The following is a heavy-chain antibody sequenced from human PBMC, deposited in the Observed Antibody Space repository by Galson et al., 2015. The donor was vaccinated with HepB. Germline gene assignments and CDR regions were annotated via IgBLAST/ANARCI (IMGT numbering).Heavy chain of an antibody. J-gene: IGHJ6*02. D-gene: IGHD3-10*01. CDR1: GGSISSYY. CDR2: IYTSGST. Sequence: TLSLTCTVSGGSISSYYWSWIRQPAGKGLEWIGRIYTSGSTNYNPSLKSRVTMSVDTSKNQFSLKLSSVTAADTAVYYCARGPFSRSGSEWGQYGMDVWGQGTTVTVSS. CDR3: ARGPFSRSGSEWGQYGMDV. V-gene: IGHV4-4*07.